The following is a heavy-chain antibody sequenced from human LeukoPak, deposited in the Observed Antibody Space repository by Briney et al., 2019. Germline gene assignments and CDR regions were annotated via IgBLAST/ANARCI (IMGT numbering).Heavy chain of an antibody. J-gene: IGHJ3*02. CDR2: ISAYNGNT. V-gene: IGHV1-18*01. D-gene: IGHD3-22*01. CDR3: ARDYYDSSGYADALDI. Sequence: ASVKVSCKASGYTFTSYGISWVRQAPGQGLEWMGWISAYNGNTNYAQKLQGRVTMTTDTSTSTAYMELRSLRSDDTAVYYCARDYYDSSGYADALDIWGQGTMVTVSS. CDR1: GYTFTSYG.